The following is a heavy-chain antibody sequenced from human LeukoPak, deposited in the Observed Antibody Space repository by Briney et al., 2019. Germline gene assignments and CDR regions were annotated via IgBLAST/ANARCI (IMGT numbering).Heavy chain of an antibody. J-gene: IGHJ4*02. V-gene: IGHV3-48*01. CDR2: ISSSSSTI. D-gene: IGHD6-6*01. Sequence: GGSLRLSCAASGFPFSSYSMNWVRPARGKGLEWVSYISSSSSTIYYADSVKGRFTISRDNAKNSLYLQMNSLRAEDTAVYYCAGAQYRGIFGDYWGQGTLVTVSS. CDR1: GFPFSSYS. CDR3: AGAQYRGIFGDY.